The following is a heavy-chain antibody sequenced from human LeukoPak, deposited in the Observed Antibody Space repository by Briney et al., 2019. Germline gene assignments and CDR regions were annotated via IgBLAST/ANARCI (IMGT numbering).Heavy chain of an antibody. CDR1: GFTFSSYG. CDR3: AKVATMDPNFDY. J-gene: IGHJ4*02. V-gene: IGHV3-30*02. Sequence: PGGSLRLSCAASGFTFSSYGMHWVRQAPGKGLEWVAFIRYDGSNKYYADSVKGRFTISRDNSKNTLYLQMNSLRAEDTAVYYCAKVATMDPNFDYWGQGTLVTVSS. CDR2: IRYDGSNK. D-gene: IGHD4/OR15-4a*01.